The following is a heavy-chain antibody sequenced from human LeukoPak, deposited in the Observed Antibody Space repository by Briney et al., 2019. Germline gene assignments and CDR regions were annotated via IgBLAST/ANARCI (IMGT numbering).Heavy chain of an antibody. V-gene: IGHV3-21*01. J-gene: IGHJ4*02. CDR2: ISSGGHI. CDR1: GFTFSSYG. D-gene: IGHD3-22*01. Sequence: PGESLRLSCAASGFTFSSYGLNWGRQAPGKGLEWVSTISSGGHIYYEDSVKGRFTISRDNAKNSLYLQMNSLRAEDTAVYYCARDQDGGKYYYESSGYSHWGQGILVTVSS. CDR3: ARDQDGGKYYYESSGYSH.